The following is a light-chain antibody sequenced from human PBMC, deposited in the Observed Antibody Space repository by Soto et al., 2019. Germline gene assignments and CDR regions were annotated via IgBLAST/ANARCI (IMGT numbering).Light chain of an antibody. CDR3: SSYTSSSIDYV. V-gene: IGLV2-14*01. CDR2: EVS. CDR1: SSDVGGYNY. J-gene: IGLJ1*01. Sequence: QSVLTQPASVSGPPGQSITISCTGTSSDVGGYNYVSWYQQHPGKAPKLMIYEVSNRPSGVSNRFSGSKSGNTASLTISGLQAEDEADYYCSSYTSSSIDYVFGTGTKLTVL.